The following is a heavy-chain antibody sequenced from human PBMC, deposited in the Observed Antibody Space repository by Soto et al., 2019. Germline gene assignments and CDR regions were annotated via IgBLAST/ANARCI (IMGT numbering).Heavy chain of an antibody. CDR1: GYTFTDYW. CDR3: ARGRGAARNRGLYNWFDP. V-gene: IGHV5-51*01. J-gene: IGHJ5*02. D-gene: IGHD6-6*01. Sequence: GESLKISCKGSGYTFTDYWIGWVRQLPGKGLEWMGIIYPGDSDTRYSPSFQGQVTITADKSTSTAYLQWNTLKASDTAMYYCARGRGAARNRGLYNWFDPWGQGTLVAVSS. CDR2: IYPGDSDT.